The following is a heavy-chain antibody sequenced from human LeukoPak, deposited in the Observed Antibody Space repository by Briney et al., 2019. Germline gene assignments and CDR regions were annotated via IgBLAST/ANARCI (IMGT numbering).Heavy chain of an antibody. V-gene: IGHV3-13*01. CDR1: GFTLSSTD. CDR3: ASYRLNYDFWSGSPL. CDR2: IGPDGDT. Sequence: GGSLRLSCPVSGFTLSSTDMHWVRQVQGKGLEWVSHIGPDGDTHYPDSVKGRFTISRDNAKNSLYLQMNSLRAEDTAVYYCASYRLNYDFWSGSPLWGQGTLVTVSS. D-gene: IGHD3-3*01. J-gene: IGHJ4*02.